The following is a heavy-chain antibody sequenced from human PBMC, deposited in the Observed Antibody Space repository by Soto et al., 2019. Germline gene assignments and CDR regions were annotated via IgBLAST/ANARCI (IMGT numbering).Heavy chain of an antibody. Sequence: QVQLVQSGAEVKKPGASVKVSCKASGYTLLSYGISWVRQAPGQGLEWMGWINTYNNKTNYAQKLQGRVTMTTDTTTSTAYMELRSLRSDDTAVYYCAHVYGSGGSCVPNWFDPWGQGTLVTVSS. V-gene: IGHV1-18*04. J-gene: IGHJ5*02. D-gene: IGHD2-15*01. CDR1: GYTLLSYG. CDR2: INTYNNKT. CDR3: AHVYGSGGSCVPNWFDP.